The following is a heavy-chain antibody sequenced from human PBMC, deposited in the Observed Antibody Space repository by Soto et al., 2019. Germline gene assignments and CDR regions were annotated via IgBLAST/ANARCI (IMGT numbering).Heavy chain of an antibody. J-gene: IGHJ6*02. CDR2: IIPIFGTA. CDR1: GGTFSSYA. CDR3: AIAYCGGDCYSRHYYYYYGIDV. Sequence: SVKVSCKASGGTFSSYAISWVRQAPGQGLEWMGGIIPIFGTANYAQKFQGRVTITADESTSTAYMELSSLRSEDTAVYYCAIAYCGGDCYSRHYYYYYGIDVWGQGTTVTVSS. V-gene: IGHV1-69*13. D-gene: IGHD2-21*02.